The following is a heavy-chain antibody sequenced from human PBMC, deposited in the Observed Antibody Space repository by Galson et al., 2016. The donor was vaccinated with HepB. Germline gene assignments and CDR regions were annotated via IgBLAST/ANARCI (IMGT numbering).Heavy chain of an antibody. CDR1: SESFSGYY. Sequence: LSLTCVDFSESFSGYYYSWIRQPPGKGLEWIGEINHTGSTNYNPSLKSRVTISVDTSKNQFSLKLNSVTAADTAMYYCARGARRVPAPLKYNWFDPWGQGTLVTVSS. J-gene: IGHJ5*02. D-gene: IGHD2-2*01. CDR3: ARGARRVPAPLKYNWFDP. V-gene: IGHV4-34*01. CDR2: INHTGST.